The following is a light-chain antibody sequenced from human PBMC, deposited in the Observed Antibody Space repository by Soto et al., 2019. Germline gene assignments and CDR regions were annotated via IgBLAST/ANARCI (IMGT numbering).Light chain of an antibody. J-gene: IGKJ1*01. V-gene: IGKV1-39*01. CDR3: LQSYSTPPP. CDR2: AAS. Sequence: DIQMTQSPSSLSASVGDRVTITCRASQSISTYLTWYQQKPGKAPKLLIYAASSLQSGVPSRFSGSGSRTDFTLTISSLQPEDFATDYCLQSYSTPPPVGQGTNVDVK. CDR1: QSISTY.